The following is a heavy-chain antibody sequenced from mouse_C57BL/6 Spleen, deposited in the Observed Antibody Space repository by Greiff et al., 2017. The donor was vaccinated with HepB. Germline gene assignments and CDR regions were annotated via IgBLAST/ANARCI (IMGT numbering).Heavy chain of an antibody. Sequence: EVQVVESGGGLVKPGGSLKLSCAASGFTFSDYGMHWVRQAPEKGLEWVAYISSGSSTIYYADTVKGRFTISRDNAKNTLFLQMTSLRSEDTAMYYCARSPYDYDAWFAYWGQGTLVTVSA. CDR2: ISSGSSTI. V-gene: IGHV5-17*01. D-gene: IGHD2-4*01. CDR1: GFTFSDYG. J-gene: IGHJ3*01. CDR3: ARSPYDYDAWFAY.